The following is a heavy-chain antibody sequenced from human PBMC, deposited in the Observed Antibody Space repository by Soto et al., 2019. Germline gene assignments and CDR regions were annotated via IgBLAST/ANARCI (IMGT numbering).Heavy chain of an antibody. Sequence: GGSLRLSYAASGFTFSDYYMSWIRQAPGKGLEWVSYISSSGSTIYYAGSVKGRFTISRDNAKKSLYLQMNSLRAEDTAVYFCANRTRRWSSDFPARRTSDL. D-gene: IGHD2-2*01. V-gene: IGHV3-11*01. CDR1: GFTFSDYY. CDR2: ISSSGSTI. CDR3: ANRTRRWSSDFPARRTSDL. J-gene: IGHJ2*01.